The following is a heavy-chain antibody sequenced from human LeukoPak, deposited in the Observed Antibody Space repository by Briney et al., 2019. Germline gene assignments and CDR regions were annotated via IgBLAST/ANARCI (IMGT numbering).Heavy chain of an antibody. CDR2: ISPTGAGT. V-gene: IGHV3-23*01. Sequence: GGSLRLSCATSGFTFTSHAMSWVRQAPGKGLEWVSAISPTGAGTYYADSVKGLFTISRDNSKNTLYLQMNSLRAEDTAVYYCAKYTERAFDIWGQGTMVTVSS. CDR1: GFTFTSHA. J-gene: IGHJ3*02. D-gene: IGHD2-2*02. CDR3: AKYTERAFDI.